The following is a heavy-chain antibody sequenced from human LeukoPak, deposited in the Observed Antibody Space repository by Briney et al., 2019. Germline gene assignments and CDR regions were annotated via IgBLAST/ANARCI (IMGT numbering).Heavy chain of an antibody. D-gene: IGHD3-10*01. CDR2: IHRDGST. J-gene: IGHJ4*02. CDR3: ARDGEHLLAHDY. V-gene: IGHV3-66*01. CDR1: GFIFSNFA. Sequence: PGGSLRLSCAASGFIFSNFAMNWVRQAPGKGLEWVSIIHRDGSTYYTDSVKGRFTTSRDNSKNTLYIQMNSLRAEATGVYYCARDGEHLLAHDYWGPGTPVTLSP.